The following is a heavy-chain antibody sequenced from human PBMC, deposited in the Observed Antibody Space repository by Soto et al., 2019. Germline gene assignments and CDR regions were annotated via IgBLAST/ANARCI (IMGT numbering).Heavy chain of an antibody. D-gene: IGHD1-7*01. V-gene: IGHV3-33*01. CDR1: GFTISTHG. J-gene: IGHJ4*02. Sequence: QVQLVESGGGVVQPGTSLRLSCAASGFTISTHGMHWVRQAPGKGLEGVANIWYDGSNKFYADSVKGRFTISKDNSKNTLYVEMNSLRADDTAVYYCAAATTWNFHFHYWGQGTQVTVSS. CDR3: AAATTWNFHFHY. CDR2: IWYDGSNK.